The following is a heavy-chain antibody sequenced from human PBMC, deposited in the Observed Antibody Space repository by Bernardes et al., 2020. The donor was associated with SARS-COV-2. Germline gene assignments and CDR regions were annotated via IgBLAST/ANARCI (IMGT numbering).Heavy chain of an antibody. V-gene: IGHV3-30*18. Sequence: GGSLRLSCAASGFTFSSYGMHWVRQTPGRGLEWLTVVSYDGRNKYYADSVKGRFTISRDNSKNMLYLQMNSLRTEDTAVYYCAKDLGWVEEWLILRGAGLVDSWGQGTLVTVFS. CDR1: GFTFSSYG. D-gene: IGHD6-19*01. CDR3: AKDLGWVEEWLILRGAGLVDS. CDR2: VSYDGRNK. J-gene: IGHJ4*02.